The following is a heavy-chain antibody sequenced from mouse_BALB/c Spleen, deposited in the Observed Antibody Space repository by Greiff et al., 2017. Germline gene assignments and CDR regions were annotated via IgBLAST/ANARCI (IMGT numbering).Heavy chain of an antibody. CDR2: IWAGGST. D-gene: IGHD1-1*01. CDR3: ARDAYGSSEYFDY. Sequence: VQLKESGPGLVAPSQSLSITCTVSGFSLTSYGVHWVRQPPGKGLEWLGVIWAGGSTNYNSALMSRLSISKDNSKSQVFLKMNSLQTDDTAMYYCARDAYGSSEYFDYWGQGTTLTVSS. V-gene: IGHV2-9*02. CDR1: GFSLTSYG. J-gene: IGHJ2*01.